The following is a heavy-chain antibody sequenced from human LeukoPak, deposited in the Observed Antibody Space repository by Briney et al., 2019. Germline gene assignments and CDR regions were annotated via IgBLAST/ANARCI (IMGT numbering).Heavy chain of an antibody. J-gene: IGHJ4*02. V-gene: IGHV4-30-4*07. CDR1: GGSISSDSYS. Sequence: SQTLSLTCAVSGGSISSDSYSWSWIRQPPGKGLEWIGYIYYSGSTNYNPSLKSRVTISVDTSKNLFSLKLSSVTAADTAVYYCASHSGGYAYWGQGTLVTVSS. CDR2: IYYSGST. D-gene: IGHD5-12*01. CDR3: ASHSGGYAY.